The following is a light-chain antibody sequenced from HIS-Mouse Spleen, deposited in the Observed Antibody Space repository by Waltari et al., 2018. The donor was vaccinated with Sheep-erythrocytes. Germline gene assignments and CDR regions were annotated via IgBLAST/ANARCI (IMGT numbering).Light chain of an antibody. CDR2: KDS. CDR1: ALPKQY. J-gene: IGLJ2*01. Sequence: SYELTQPPSVSVSPGQTARITCSGDALPKQYAYWYQQKPGQAPVLVIYKDSERPSGIPERFSGYSSGTTVTLTSSGVQAEDEADYYCQSADSSGTYRVFGGGTKLTVL. CDR3: QSADSSGTYRV. V-gene: IGLV3-25*03.